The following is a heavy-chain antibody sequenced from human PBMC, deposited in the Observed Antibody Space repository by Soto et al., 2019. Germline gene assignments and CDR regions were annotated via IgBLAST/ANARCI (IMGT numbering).Heavy chain of an antibody. D-gene: IGHD1-20*01. Sequence: GGSMILSSAASGFTVSSNYMSWVRPAPGKGLEWVSVIYSGGSTYYADSVKGRFTISRDNSKNTLYLQMNSLRAEDTAVYYCARDQVITDSPDYFDYWGQGTLVTLSS. CDR2: IYSGGST. V-gene: IGHV3-66*01. CDR3: ARDQVITDSPDYFDY. J-gene: IGHJ4*02. CDR1: GFTVSSNY.